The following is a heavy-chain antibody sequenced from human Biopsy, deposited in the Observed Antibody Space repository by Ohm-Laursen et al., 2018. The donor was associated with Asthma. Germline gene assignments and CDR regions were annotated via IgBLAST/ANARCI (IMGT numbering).Heavy chain of an antibody. V-gene: IGHV3-30*03. CDR3: ARESSVAGSSDFDY. D-gene: IGHD6-19*01. J-gene: IGHJ4*02. CDR1: GFSFNSYG. CDR2: MSFDGRQT. Sequence: SLRLSCTASGFSFNSYGMHWVRQAPGKGLEWVAVMSFDGRQTYYADSVKGRFTISRDNSKNALYLQMNSLRAEDTAVYYCARESSVAGSSDFDYWGQGTLVHVSS.